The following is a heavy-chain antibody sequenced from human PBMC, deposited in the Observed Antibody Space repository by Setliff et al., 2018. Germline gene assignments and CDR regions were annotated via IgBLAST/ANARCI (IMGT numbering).Heavy chain of an antibody. Sequence: SETLSLTCNVSGVSIANTASYWSWIRQPAGKTLEWIGQVYVGGNTYYNPSFESRVSISVDTSKNHFSLKLTSVTAADTAAYYCARYTPKLPELGIYGWFDYWGQGTPVTVSS. CDR3: ARYTPKLPELGIYGWFDY. V-gene: IGHV4-61*09. CDR1: GVSIANTASY. D-gene: IGHD7-27*01. CDR2: VYVGGNT. J-gene: IGHJ4*02.